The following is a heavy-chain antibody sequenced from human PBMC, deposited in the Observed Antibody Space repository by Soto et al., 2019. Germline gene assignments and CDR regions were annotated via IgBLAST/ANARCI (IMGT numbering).Heavy chain of an antibody. J-gene: IGHJ6*03. CDR1: GYTFTNYG. CDR3: ARSGYGNYYYYMDA. Sequence: QVQLLQSGAEVQKPGASVKVSCKASGYTFTNYGVSWVRQAPGQGPEWMGWIRAQNGDTNYAHKFRDRVTVTFDTATRTAYMYLRSLGSTDTDVYYCARSGYGNYYYYMDAWGKGTTGTVSS. V-gene: IGHV1-18*01. D-gene: IGHD2-2*03. CDR2: IRAQNGDT.